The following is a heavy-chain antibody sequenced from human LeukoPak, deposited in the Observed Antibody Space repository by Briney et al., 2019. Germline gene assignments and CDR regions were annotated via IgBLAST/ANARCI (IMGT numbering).Heavy chain of an antibody. V-gene: IGHV3-7*01. CDR1: GFTFSSYA. J-gene: IGHJ4*02. CDR3: ARDLGAHDYGDYEGY. Sequence: GGSLRLSCAASGFTFSSYAMSWVRQAPGKGLEWVANIKQDGSEKYYVDSVKGRFTISRDNAKNSLYLQMNSLRAEDTAVYYCARDLGAHDYGDYEGYWGQGTLVTVSS. D-gene: IGHD4-17*01. CDR2: IKQDGSEK.